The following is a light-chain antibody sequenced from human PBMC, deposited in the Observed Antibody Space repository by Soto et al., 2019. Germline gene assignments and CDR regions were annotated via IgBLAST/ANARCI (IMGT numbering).Light chain of an antibody. J-gene: IGLJ2*01. CDR2: TNN. CDR3: AAWDDTLSGVL. Sequence: QSVLTQPPSASGTPGQRVTLSCSGSSSNIGTNYVYWYQQFPGTAPKLLIYTNNQRPSGVPDRFSGSKSGTSASLAISGLRSEDEADYYCAAWDDTLSGVLFGGGTKLTVL. CDR1: SSNIGTNY. V-gene: IGLV1-47*02.